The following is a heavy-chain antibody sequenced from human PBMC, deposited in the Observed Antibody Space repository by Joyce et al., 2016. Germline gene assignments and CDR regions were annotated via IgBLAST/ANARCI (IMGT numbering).Heavy chain of an antibody. CDR3: ASGFNFKGRSFFDY. Sequence: QLQLQESGSGLVKPSQTLSLTCAVSGASVSSGGYSWSWIRQPPGKGLEWLGYIYQNESTYYNPSLKSRVTISVDRSKNQFSLKLASVTAADTAVYYCASGFNFKGRSFFDYWGQGALVTVSS. CDR1: GASVSSGGYS. J-gene: IGHJ4*02. V-gene: IGHV4-30-2*01. D-gene: IGHD3-10*01. CDR2: IYQNEST.